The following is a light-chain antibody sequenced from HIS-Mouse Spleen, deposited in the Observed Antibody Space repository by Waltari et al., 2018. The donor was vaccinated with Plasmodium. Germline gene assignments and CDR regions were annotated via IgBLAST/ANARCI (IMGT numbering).Light chain of an antibody. V-gene: IGKV3-11*01. J-gene: IGKJ4*01. CDR2: YES. CDR3: QQRSNWPRVLT. CDR1: QRVSSY. Sequence: EIVLTQSPSTLSMSPGDRATLTCRARQRVSSYLAWYHQKPGQAPRLLIYYESNRATGIPARFSGSGSGTDFTLTISSLEPEDVVVDYCQQRSNWPRVLTFGGGTKVEIK.